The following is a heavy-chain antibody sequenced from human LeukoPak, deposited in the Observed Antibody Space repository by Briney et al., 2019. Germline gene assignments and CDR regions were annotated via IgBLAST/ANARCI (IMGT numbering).Heavy chain of an antibody. D-gene: IGHD3-3*01. V-gene: IGHV5-51*01. J-gene: IGHJ4*02. CDR1: GYSFTSYW. CDR2: IYPGDSDT. CDR3: VRGWRFLEWLFPTPFDY. Sequence: AGESLKISCKGSGYSFTSYWIGWVRQMPGKGLEWMGIIYPGDSDTRYSPSFQGQVTISADKSISTAYLQWSSLKASDTAMYYCVRGWRFLEWLFPTPFDYWGQGTLVTVSS.